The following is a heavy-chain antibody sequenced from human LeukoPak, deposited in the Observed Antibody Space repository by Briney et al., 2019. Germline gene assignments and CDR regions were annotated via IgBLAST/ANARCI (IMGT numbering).Heavy chain of an antibody. J-gene: IGHJ3*02. V-gene: IGHV3-21*01. D-gene: IGHD4-17*01. CDR2: ISSSSSYI. CDR3: ARDPSTVTTPLDAFDI. Sequence: GGSLRLSCAASGFTFSSYSMNWVRQAPGKGLEWVSSISSSSSYIYYADSVKGRFTISRDNAKNSLYLQMNSLRAEDTAVYYCARDPSTVTTPLDAFDIWGQGTMVTVSS. CDR1: GFTFSSYS.